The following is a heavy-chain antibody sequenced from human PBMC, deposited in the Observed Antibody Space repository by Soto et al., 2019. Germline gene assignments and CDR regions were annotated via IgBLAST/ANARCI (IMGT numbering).Heavy chain of an antibody. V-gene: IGHV4-4*02. J-gene: IGHJ4*02. D-gene: IGHD3-10*01. CDR1: GVSISSGNW. Sequence: SETLSLTCAVSGVSISSGNWWTWVRQSPQRGLEYIGEIFHDGTANYYPSIERRVAISVDTSKNQFSLKLTSVTAADTAIYFCARLVYDTRLNYMYFDFWGQGTLVTVSS. CDR3: ARLVYDTRLNYMYFDF. CDR2: IFHDGTA.